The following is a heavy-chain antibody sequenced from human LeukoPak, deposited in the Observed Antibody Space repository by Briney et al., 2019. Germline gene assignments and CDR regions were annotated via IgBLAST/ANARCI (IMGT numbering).Heavy chain of an antibody. CDR2: IVVGSGNT. D-gene: IGHD3-3*01. J-gene: IGHJ5*02. CDR3: ATAFRITIFGVVPPFDP. Sequence: SVKVSCKASGFTFTSSAVQWVRRARGQRLEWIGWIVVGSGNTNYAQKFQERVTITRDMSTSTAYMELSSLRSEDTAVYYCATAFRITIFGVVPPFDPWGQGTLVTVSS. CDR1: GFTFTSSA. V-gene: IGHV1-58*01.